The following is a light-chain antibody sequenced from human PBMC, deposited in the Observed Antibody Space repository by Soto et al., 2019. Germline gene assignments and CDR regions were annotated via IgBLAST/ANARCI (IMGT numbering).Light chain of an antibody. J-gene: IGLJ2*01. V-gene: IGLV2-14*01. CDR3: SSYRSGTMVV. CDR1: NSDIGGYNY. CDR2: EVT. Sequence: QSALTQPASVSGSPGQSITISCTGTNSDIGGYNYVSWYQQHPGKAPKLMIYEVTNRPSGVSNRFSGSKSGNTASLTISGLQAEDEGDYYCSSYRSGTMVVFGGGTKLTVL.